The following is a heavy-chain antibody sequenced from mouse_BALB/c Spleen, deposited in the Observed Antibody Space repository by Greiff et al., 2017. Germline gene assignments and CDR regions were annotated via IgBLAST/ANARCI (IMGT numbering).Heavy chain of an antibody. CDR2: IRNKANGYTT. D-gene: IGHD2-4*01. J-gene: IGHJ3*01. V-gene: IGHV7-3*02. Sequence: EVNLVESGGGLVQPGGSLRLSCATSGFTFTDYYMSWVRQPPGKALEWLGFIRNKANGYTTEYSASVKGRFTISRDNSQSILYLQMNTLRAEDSATYYCARDMRLQAWFAYWGQGTLVTVSA. CDR3: ARDMRLQAWFAY. CDR1: GFTFTDYY.